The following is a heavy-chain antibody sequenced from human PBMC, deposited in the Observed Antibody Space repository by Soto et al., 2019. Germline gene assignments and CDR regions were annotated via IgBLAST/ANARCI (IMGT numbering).Heavy chain of an antibody. CDR3: ARRVIAALNWFDP. D-gene: IGHD6-13*01. V-gene: IGHV4-39*01. CDR2: IYYSGST. J-gene: IGHJ5*02. Sequence: PSETLSLTCTVSGGSISSSSYYWGWIRQPPGKGLEWIGSIYYSGSTYYNPSLKSRVTISVDTSKNQFSLKLSSVTAADTAVYYCARRVIAALNWFDPWGQGTLVTVSS. CDR1: GGSISSSSYY.